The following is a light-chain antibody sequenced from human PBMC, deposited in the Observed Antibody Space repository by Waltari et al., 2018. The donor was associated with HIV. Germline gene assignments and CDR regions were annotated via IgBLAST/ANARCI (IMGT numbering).Light chain of an antibody. Sequence: QSVLTQPPSVSGAPGQRVTISCTGSSSTIGAGYDVHWYQQLPGTAPKLLIYGNSNRPSGVPDRFSGSKSGTSASLAITGLLAEDEADYDCQSYDSSLSVWVFGGGTKLTVL. CDR3: QSYDSSLSVWV. J-gene: IGLJ3*02. CDR2: GNS. V-gene: IGLV1-40*01. CDR1: SSTIGAGYD.